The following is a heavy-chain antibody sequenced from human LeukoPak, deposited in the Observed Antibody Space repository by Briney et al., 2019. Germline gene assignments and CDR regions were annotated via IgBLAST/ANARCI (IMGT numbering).Heavy chain of an antibody. Sequence: GGSLRLSCAASGFTFSSHWMHWVRQAPGKGLVWVSRINADGSSTSHADSVKGRFTISRDNAKNTLYLQINSLRAEDSAVYYCAREQLVYDFWGQGTLVTVSS. CDR1: GFTFSSHW. CDR2: INADGSST. J-gene: IGHJ4*02. V-gene: IGHV3-74*01. CDR3: AREQLVYDF. D-gene: IGHD6-6*01.